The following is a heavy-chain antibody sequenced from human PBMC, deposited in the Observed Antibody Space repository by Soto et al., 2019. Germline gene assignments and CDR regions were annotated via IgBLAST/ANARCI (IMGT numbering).Heavy chain of an antibody. D-gene: IGHD3-3*01. CDR3: ARVRAYYDFWSGYGGGYYYYGMEV. Sequence: ASVKVSCKASGGTFSSYAISWVRQAPGQGLEWMGGIIPIFGTENYAQKFQGRVTITADKSTSTAYMELSSLRSEDTAVYYCARVRAYYDFWSGYGGGYYYYGMEVWGQGTTVTVSS. CDR1: GGTFSSYA. CDR2: IIPIFGTE. V-gene: IGHV1-69*06. J-gene: IGHJ6*02.